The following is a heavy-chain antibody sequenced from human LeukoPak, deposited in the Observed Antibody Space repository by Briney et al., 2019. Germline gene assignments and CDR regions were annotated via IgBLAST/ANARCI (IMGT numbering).Heavy chain of an antibody. J-gene: IGHJ4*02. CDR2: INPNSGGT. Sequence: ASVKVSCKASGYTFTCYYMHWVRQAPGQGLEWMGWINPNSGGTNYAQKFQGRVTMTRDTSISTAYMELSRLRSDDTAVYYCAGTFDYGDYGEYYFDYWGQGTLVTVSS. CDR1: GYTFTCYY. CDR3: AGTFDYGDYGEYYFDY. V-gene: IGHV1-2*02. D-gene: IGHD4-17*01.